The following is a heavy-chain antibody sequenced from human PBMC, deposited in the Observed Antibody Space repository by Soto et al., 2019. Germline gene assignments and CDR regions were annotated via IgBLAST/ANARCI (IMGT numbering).Heavy chain of an antibody. CDR2: ITRDGYNK. J-gene: IGHJ4*02. V-gene: IGHV3-30*04. CDR1: DFDFSSYA. CDR3: TKSSGGSSSVGMDY. D-gene: IGHD6-6*01. Sequence: GGSLRLSCAASDFDFSSYALNWVRQAPGKGLEWVASITRDGYNKYYADSVKGRFTISRDNSRDTLSLQMTALRTEDSSIYYCTKSSGGSSSVGMDYWGQGTRVTVSS.